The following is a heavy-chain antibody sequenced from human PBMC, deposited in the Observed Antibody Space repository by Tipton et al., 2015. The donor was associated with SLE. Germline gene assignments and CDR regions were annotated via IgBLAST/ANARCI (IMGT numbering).Heavy chain of an antibody. J-gene: IGHJ6*02. CDR3: ARGGQQLVQGDYYYYGMDV. D-gene: IGHD6-13*01. CDR2: INPNSGGT. Sequence: QSGPEVKKPGASVKVSCKASGYTFTGYYMHWVRQAPGQGLEWMGRINPNSGGTNYAQKFQGRVTMTRDTSISTACMELSRLRSDDTAVYYCARGGQQLVQGDYYYYGMDVWGQGTTVTVSS. CDR1: GYTFTGYY. V-gene: IGHV1-2*06.